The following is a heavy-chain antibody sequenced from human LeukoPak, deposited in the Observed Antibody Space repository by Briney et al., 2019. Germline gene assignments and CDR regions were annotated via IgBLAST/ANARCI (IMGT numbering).Heavy chain of an antibody. CDR3: ARISCSGGSCYWSRGYFDY. J-gene: IGHJ4*02. Sequence: SETLSLTCTVSGGSISSSSYYWGWIRQPPGKGLEWIGSIYYSGSTYCNPSLKSRVTISVDTSKNQFSLKLTSVTAADTAVYYCARISCSGGSCYWSRGYFDYWGQGTLVTVSS. V-gene: IGHV4-39*01. CDR2: IYYSGST. CDR1: GGSISSSSYY. D-gene: IGHD2-15*01.